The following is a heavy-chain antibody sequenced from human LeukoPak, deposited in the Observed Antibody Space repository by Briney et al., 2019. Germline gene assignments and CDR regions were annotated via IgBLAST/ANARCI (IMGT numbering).Heavy chain of an antibody. CDR2: ISYDGSNT. J-gene: IGHJ4*02. Sequence: QPGGSLRLSCAASGFTFSTYAMHWVRQAPGKGLEWVAVISYDGSNTYYADSVKGRFTISRDNAKNSLYLQMNSLRAEDTAVYYCARDKDSSGYYPYDYWGQGTLVTVSS. CDR1: GFTFSTYA. D-gene: IGHD3-22*01. V-gene: IGHV3-30*04. CDR3: ARDKDSSGYYPYDY.